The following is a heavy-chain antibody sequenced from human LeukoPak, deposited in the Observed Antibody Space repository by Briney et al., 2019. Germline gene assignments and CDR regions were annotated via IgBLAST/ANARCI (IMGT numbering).Heavy chain of an antibody. J-gene: IGHJ1*01. CDR2: IKRDGSEK. D-gene: IGHD4-23*01. V-gene: IGHV3-7*01. CDR3: AREMYAVVSFQH. Sequence: PGGSLRLSCAGSGFFFSSYWMSWVRQAPGKGLEWVANIKRDGSEKSYVDSVKGRFTISRDNAKNSLYLQMNSLRAEDTAVYYCAREMYAVVSFQHWGQGTLVTVSS. CDR1: GFFFSSYW.